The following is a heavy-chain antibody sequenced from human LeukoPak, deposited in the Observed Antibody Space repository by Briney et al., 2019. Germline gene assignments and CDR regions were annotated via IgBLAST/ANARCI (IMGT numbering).Heavy chain of an antibody. Sequence: PGGSLRLSCAASGFTFSSYAMSCVRQAPGKGLEWVSSISGSGGSTYYTDSVKGRFTISRDNSKNTLYLQMNSLRAEDTAVYYCAKDSWKQGIFGVVSLDYWGQGTLVTVSS. J-gene: IGHJ4*02. V-gene: IGHV3-23*01. CDR2: ISGSGGST. D-gene: IGHD3-3*01. CDR3: AKDSWKQGIFGVVSLDY. CDR1: GFTFSSYA.